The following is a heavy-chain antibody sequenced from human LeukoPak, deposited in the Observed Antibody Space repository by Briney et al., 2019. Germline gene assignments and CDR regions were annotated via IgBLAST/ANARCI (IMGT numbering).Heavy chain of an antibody. CDR2: ISSSSSHI. D-gene: IGHD5-12*01. J-gene: IGHJ6*02. CDR3: ASCGYGTPRNYYYYAMDV. CDR1: GFTFSTYS. Sequence: GGSLRLSCAASGFTFSTYSMNWVRQAPGKGLEWVSSISSSSSHIHYADSVKGRFTISRDNAKNSLYLQMNSLRAEDTAVYYCASCGYGTPRNYYYYAMDVWGQGTTVTVSS. V-gene: IGHV3-21*01.